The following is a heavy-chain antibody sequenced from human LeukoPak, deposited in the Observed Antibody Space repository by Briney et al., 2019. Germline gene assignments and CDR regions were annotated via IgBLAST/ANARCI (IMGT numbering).Heavy chain of an antibody. Sequence: GGSLRLSCAASGFIFGDYAMHWVRQAPGKGLEWVAAIAFDDTDRYYIDSVKGRFTISRDDSKNTLYLHMTSLRAEDTAVYYCTNSDDYGDYWGQGALVTVSS. CDR2: IAFDDTDR. CDR1: GFIFGDYA. CDR3: TNSDDYGDY. J-gene: IGHJ4*02. V-gene: IGHV3-30*04.